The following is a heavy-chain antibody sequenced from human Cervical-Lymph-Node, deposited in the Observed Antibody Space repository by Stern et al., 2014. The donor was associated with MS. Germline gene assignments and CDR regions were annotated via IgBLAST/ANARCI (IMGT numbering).Heavy chain of an antibody. CDR1: GGTFKSYA. CDR2: IIPIFGST. J-gene: IGHJ5*02. Sequence: MQLVESGAEVKKPGSSVKVSCKASGGTFKSYAFTWVRQAPGQGLEWMGGIIPIFGSTDYALKFQGRVTITANESTSTVYLQLSSLKSEDTAVYYCARDRGSCSGGSCYSDDWFDPWGQGTLVTVSS. V-gene: IGHV1-69*01. CDR3: ARDRGSCSGGSCYSDDWFDP. D-gene: IGHD2-15*01.